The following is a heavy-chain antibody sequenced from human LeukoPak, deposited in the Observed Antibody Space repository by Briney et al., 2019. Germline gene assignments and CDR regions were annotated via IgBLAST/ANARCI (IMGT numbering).Heavy chain of an antibody. CDR3: AKEKYRGYSYGSGDY. CDR2: ISFDGRNK. CDR1: GFTFSSYG. V-gene: IGHV3-30*18. J-gene: IGHJ4*02. Sequence: PGRSLRLSCAASGFTFSSYGMHWVRQAPGKVLEWVAVISFDGRNKYFADSVKGLFTISRDNSKNTLYLQMNSLRAEDTAVYYCAKEKYRGYSYGSGDYWGQGTLVTVSS. D-gene: IGHD5-18*01.